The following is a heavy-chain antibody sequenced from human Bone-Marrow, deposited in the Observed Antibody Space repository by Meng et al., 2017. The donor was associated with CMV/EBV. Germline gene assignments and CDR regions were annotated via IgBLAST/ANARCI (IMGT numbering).Heavy chain of an antibody. CDR2: INPDASEK. CDR3: ATDLNWENF. J-gene: IGHJ4*02. V-gene: IGHV3-7*01. Sequence: GEYLKISCTTSGFTFSGRWMTWVRQVPGKGLEVVANINPDASEKNYVDSVKGRFTISRDNARNSLYLQMNSLRPEDTAVYYCATDLNWENFWGQGTLVTVSS. CDR1: GFTFSGRW. D-gene: IGHD1-26*01.